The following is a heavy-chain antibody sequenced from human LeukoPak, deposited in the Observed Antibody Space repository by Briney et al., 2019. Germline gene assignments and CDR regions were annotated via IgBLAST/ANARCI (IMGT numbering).Heavy chain of an antibody. CDR1: GFTFSSYS. J-gene: IGHJ4*02. V-gene: IGHV3-21*01. CDR3: ASHSGSYAFDY. Sequence: GGSLRLSCAASGFTFSSYSMNWVRQAPGKGLEWVSSISSSSSYIYYADSVKGRFTISRDNAKNSLYLQMNGLRAEDTAVYYCASHSGSYAFDYWGQGTLVTVSS. CDR2: ISSSSSYI. D-gene: IGHD1-26*01.